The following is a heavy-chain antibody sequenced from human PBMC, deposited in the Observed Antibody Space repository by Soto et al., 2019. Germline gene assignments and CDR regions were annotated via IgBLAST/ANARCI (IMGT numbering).Heavy chain of an antibody. CDR2: ISSGSATI. V-gene: IGHV3-48*02. Sequence: GGSLRLSCAASGFTFSTYSMNWVRQAPGKGLEWVSYISSGSATIYYADSVKGRFTISRDNAKNSLSLQMNSLRDEDTAVYYCARDPGYSYGPPDYWGQGTLVTVSS. CDR3: ARDPGYSYGPPDY. D-gene: IGHD5-18*01. J-gene: IGHJ4*02. CDR1: GFTFSTYS.